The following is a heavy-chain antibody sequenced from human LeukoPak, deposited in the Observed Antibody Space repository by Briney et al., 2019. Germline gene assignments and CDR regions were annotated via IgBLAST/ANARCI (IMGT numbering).Heavy chain of an antibody. CDR2: ISGGGGST. V-gene: IGHV3-23*01. CDR1: GFTFSSYA. J-gene: IGHJ6*02. Sequence: GGSLRLSCAASGFTFSSYAMSWVRQAPGKGLEWVSAISGGGGSTYYADSVKGRFTISRDNAKNSLYLQMNSLRAEDTAVYYCARVKGTGCMDVWGQGTTVTVSS. CDR3: ARVKGTGCMDV.